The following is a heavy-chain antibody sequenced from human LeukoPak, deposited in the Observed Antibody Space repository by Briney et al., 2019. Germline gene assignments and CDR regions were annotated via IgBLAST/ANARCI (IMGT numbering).Heavy chain of an antibody. CDR1: GSTFSSYA. CDR3: AKGRQWLVTGTFDY. J-gene: IGHJ4*02. CDR2: ISGSGGST. Sequence: GGSLRLSCAASGSTFSSYAMSWVRQAPGKGLEWVSAISGSGGSTYYAGSVKGRFTISRDNSKNTLYLQMNSLRAEDTAVYYCAKGRQWLVTGTFDYWGQGTLVTVSS. V-gene: IGHV3-23*01. D-gene: IGHD6-19*01.